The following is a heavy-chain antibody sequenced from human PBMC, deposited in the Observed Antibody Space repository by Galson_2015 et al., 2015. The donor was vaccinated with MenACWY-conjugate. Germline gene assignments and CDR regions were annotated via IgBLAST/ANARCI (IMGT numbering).Heavy chain of an antibody. D-gene: IGHD1-26*01. CDR3: ARHPPGGRGMDV. CDR2: ISPGDSNI. V-gene: IGHV5-51*01. Sequence: QSGAEVKKPGESLKISCTGSGYSFTTYWIGWVRQLPGKGLEWMGLISPGDSNIRYSPAFQGRVTISADKSISTAYLQWNSLQASDTAIYYCARHPPGGRGMDVWGQGTTVTVSS. CDR1: GYSFTTYW. J-gene: IGHJ6*02.